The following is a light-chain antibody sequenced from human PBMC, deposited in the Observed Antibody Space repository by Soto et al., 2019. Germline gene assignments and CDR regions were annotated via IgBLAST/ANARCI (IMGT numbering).Light chain of an antibody. J-gene: IGKJ4*01. CDR2: SAS. Sequence: IQMTQSPSSLSASVGDRVTITCRASQDIRHDLGWYQQKPGKAPKLLIYSASTLHSGVPSRFSGTGSGTDFTLTISSLQPEDFATYYCLQDDAYPLTFGGGTKVEIK. CDR3: LQDDAYPLT. CDR1: QDIRHD. V-gene: IGKV1-6*01.